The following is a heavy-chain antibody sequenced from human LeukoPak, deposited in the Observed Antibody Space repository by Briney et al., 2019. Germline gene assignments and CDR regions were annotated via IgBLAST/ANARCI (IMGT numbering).Heavy chain of an antibody. CDR1: GLTFSSYA. J-gene: IGHJ4*02. V-gene: IGHV3-23*01. D-gene: IGHD2-2*01. Sequence: GGSLRLSCAASGLTFSSYAMSWVRQAPGKGLEWVSAISGSGGSTYYADSGKGRFTISRDNSKNTLYLQMNSLRVEDTAVYYCAKGGLGCSSTSCFDYWGQGTLVTVSS. CDR3: AKGGLGCSSTSCFDY. CDR2: ISGSGGST.